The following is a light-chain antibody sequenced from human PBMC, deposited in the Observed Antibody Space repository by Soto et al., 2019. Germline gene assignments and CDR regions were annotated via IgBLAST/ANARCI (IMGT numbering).Light chain of an antibody. V-gene: IGKV3-15*01. CDR3: QQYNNWPPMYT. CDR2: GAS. CDR1: QSVGSN. J-gene: IGKJ2*01. Sequence: EVVMTQSPATLSVSPGERTILSCRASQSVGSNLAWYQQKPGQAPRLLIYGASTRATGIPGRFSGSGSGTDFTLTISSLQSEDFAVYFCQQYNNWPPMYTFGQGTKVDIK.